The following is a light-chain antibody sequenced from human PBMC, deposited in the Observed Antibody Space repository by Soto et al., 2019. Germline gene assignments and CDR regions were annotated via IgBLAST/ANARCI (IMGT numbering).Light chain of an antibody. CDR1: SNDIGAYDY. Sequence: QSALTQPASVSGSPGQSVTISCTGTSNDIGAYDYVSWYQQVPGQAPKLLIFDVNYRPSEISRRFSGSKSGNSASLTISALQHADEADYYCSAYTNANTLTFGGGTKVTVL. V-gene: IGLV2-14*03. CDR3: SAYTNANTLT. J-gene: IGLJ2*01. CDR2: DVN.